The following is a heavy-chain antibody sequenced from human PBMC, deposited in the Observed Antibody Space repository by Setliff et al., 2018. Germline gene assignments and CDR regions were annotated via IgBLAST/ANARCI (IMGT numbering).Heavy chain of an antibody. J-gene: IGHJ6*03. Sequence: PGESPKISCAASGFTFSSYGMHWVRQAPGKGLEWVAVISYDGSNKYYADPVKGQFTISRDNSKNTPYMQTNSQRAEDTAVYYRARVTGFFYVDAWGKGTTVTVSS. V-gene: IGHV3-30*03. CDR2: ISYDGSNK. CDR1: GFTFSSYG. D-gene: IGHD3-3*01. CDR3: ARVTGFFYVDA.